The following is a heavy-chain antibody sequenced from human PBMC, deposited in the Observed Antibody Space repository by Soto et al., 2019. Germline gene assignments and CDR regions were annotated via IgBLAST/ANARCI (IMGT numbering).Heavy chain of an antibody. CDR3: AREIRGYYYDSSGYYESVGHKFDF. Sequence: SETLSLTCTVSGGSISSYYWSWIRQPAGKGLEWIGRIYTSGSTNYNPSLKSRVTLSVDTSKNQFSLKLSSVTAADTAVYYCAREIRGYYYDSSGYYESVGHKFDFWGQGTPVTVSS. V-gene: IGHV4-4*07. J-gene: IGHJ4*02. CDR1: GGSISSYY. CDR2: IYTSGST. D-gene: IGHD3-22*01.